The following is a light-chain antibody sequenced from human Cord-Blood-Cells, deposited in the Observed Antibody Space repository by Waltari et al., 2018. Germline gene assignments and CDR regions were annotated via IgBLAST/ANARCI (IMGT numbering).Light chain of an antibody. CDR3: QQSYSTPFT. J-gene: IGKJ3*01. CDR2: AAS. CDR1: QSISSY. V-gene: IGKV1-39*01. Sequence: DIHITHSPSSLSASVGDRVTITSRASQSISSYLNWYQQKPGKASKLLIYAASSLQSGVPSRLSGSGSGKDFTLPISSMQPEDFATYYCQQSYSTPFTFGPGTKVDIK.